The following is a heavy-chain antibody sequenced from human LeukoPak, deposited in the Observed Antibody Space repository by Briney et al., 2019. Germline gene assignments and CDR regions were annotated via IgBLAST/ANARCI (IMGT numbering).Heavy chain of an antibody. CDR1: GGSISSGSYY. D-gene: IGHD1-20*01. V-gene: IGHV4-61*02. Sequence: PSETLSLTCTVSGGSISSGSYYWSWIRQPAGKGLEWIGRIYTSGNTNYNPSLKSRVTISVDTSKNQFSLKLSSVTAADTAVYYCARSWIGITGTRRAFDYWGQGTLVTVSS. CDR2: IYTSGNT. J-gene: IGHJ4*02. CDR3: ARSWIGITGTRRAFDY.